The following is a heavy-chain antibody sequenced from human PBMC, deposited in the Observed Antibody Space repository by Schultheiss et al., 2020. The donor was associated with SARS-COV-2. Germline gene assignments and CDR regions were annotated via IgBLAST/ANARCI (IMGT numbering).Heavy chain of an antibody. CDR2: ISAYNGNT. V-gene: IGHV1-18*01. D-gene: IGHD2-2*02. CDR3: ARGRDCSSTSCYTAPDVDYYYYGMDV. Sequence: ASVKVSCKASGYTFTSYGISWVRQAPGQGLEWMGWISAYNGNTNYAQKLQGRVTMTTDTSTSTAYMELRSLRSDDTAVYYCARGRDCSSTSCYTAPDVDYYYYGMDVWGQGTTVTVSS. J-gene: IGHJ6*02. CDR1: GYTFTSYG.